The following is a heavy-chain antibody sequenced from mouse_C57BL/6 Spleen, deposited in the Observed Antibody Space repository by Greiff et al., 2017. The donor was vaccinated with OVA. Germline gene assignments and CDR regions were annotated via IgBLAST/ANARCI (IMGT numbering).Heavy chain of an antibody. J-gene: IGHJ3*01. Sequence: DVKLVESGGGLVQPKGSLKLSCAASGFSFNTYAMNWVRQAPGKGLEWVARIRSKSNNYATYYADSVKDRFTISRDDSESMLYLQMNNLKTEDTAMYYCVRQLYDYDGEFAYWGQGTLVTVSA. D-gene: IGHD2-4*01. CDR2: IRSKSNNYAT. CDR1: GFSFNTYA. CDR3: VRQLYDYDGEFAY. V-gene: IGHV10-1*01.